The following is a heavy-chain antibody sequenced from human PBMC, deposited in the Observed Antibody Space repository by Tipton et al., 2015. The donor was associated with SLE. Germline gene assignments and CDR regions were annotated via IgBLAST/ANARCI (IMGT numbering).Heavy chain of an antibody. V-gene: IGHV3-48*01. Sequence: SLRLSCAASGFTFSSYSMNWVRQPPGKGLEWVSYISSRSSTIYYADSVKGRFTISRDNAKNSLYLQMNSLRAEDTAVYFCAKDQRVFWSGYSDYYYGMDVWGQGTTVTVSS. D-gene: IGHD3-3*01. J-gene: IGHJ6*02. CDR2: ISSRSSTI. CDR3: AKDQRVFWSGYSDYYYGMDV. CDR1: GFTFSSYS.